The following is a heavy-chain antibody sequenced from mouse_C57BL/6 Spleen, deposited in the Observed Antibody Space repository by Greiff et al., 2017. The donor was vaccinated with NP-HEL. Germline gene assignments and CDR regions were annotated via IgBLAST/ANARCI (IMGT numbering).Heavy chain of an antibody. J-gene: IGHJ2*01. Sequence: VQLQQSGAELVKPGASVKISCKASGYAFSSYWMNWVKQRPGKGLEWIGQIYPGDGDTNYNGKFKGKATLTADKSSSTAYMQLSSLTSEDSAVYFCARSQLYYGNYLYFDYWGQGTTLTVSS. CDR2: IYPGDGDT. CDR1: GYAFSSYW. CDR3: ARSQLYYGNYLYFDY. V-gene: IGHV1-80*01. D-gene: IGHD2-1*01.